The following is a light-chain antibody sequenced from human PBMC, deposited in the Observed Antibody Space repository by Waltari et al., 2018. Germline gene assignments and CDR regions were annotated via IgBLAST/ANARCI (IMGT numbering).Light chain of an antibody. CDR2: EVT. J-gene: IGLJ1*01. V-gene: IGLV2-11*01. Sequence: QAAFTQPRSVSGSPGQSVTISCNGSSSDIGGYKYVSWYQHHPGTAPKLIIAEVTKRPSGVSGRFSGSKFGNSASLTISGLRSEDEADYYCCSYAGSHTFYIFGTGT. CDR1: SSDIGGYKY. CDR3: CSYAGSHTFYI.